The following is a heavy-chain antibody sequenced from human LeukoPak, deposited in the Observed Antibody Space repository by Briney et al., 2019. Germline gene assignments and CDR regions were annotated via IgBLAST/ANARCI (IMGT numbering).Heavy chain of an antibody. J-gene: IGHJ6*03. D-gene: IGHD3-3*01. V-gene: IGHV1-2*02. CDR2: INPNSGGT. CDR1: GYTFTGYY. CDR3: ARGVVIIIHYYYYMDV. Sequence: GASVKVSCKASGYTFTGYYMHWVRQAPGQGLEWMGWINPNSGGTNYAQKFQGRVTMTRDTSISTAYMELSRLRSDDTAVYHCARGVVIIIHYYYYMDVWGKGTTVTVSS.